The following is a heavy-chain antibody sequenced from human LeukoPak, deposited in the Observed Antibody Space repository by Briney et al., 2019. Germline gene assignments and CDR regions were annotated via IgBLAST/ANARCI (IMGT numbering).Heavy chain of an antibody. V-gene: IGHV1-2*02. J-gene: IGHJ4*02. CDR1: GYTFTGYY. CDR3: ARVAGTGEAIEY. Sequence: GASMKVSCKASGYTFTGYYMHWVRQAPGQGLEWMGWINPNSGGTNYAQKFQGRVTMTRDTSISTAYMELSRLRSDDTAVYYCARVAGTGEAIEYWGQGTLVTVSS. D-gene: IGHD6-19*01. CDR2: INPNSGGT.